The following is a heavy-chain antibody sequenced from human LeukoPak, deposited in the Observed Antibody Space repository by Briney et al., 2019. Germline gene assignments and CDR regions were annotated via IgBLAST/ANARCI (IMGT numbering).Heavy chain of an antibody. CDR1: GFTFNSYW. CDR3: ARTYYYDSSGYYYPYYFDY. Sequence: GSLRLSCAASGFTFNSYWMSWVRQAPGKGLEWIGEINHSGSTNYNLSLKSRVTISVDTSKNQFSLKLSSVTAADTAVYYCARTYYYDSSGYYYPYYFDYWGQGTLVTVSS. J-gene: IGHJ4*02. CDR2: INHSGST. D-gene: IGHD3-22*01. V-gene: IGHV4-34*08.